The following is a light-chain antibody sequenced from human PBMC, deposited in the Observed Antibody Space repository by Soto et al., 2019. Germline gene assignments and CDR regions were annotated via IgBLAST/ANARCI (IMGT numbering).Light chain of an antibody. J-gene: IGKJ1*01. CDR3: QQYKSRRT. Sequence: DFQMTQSPSSLSASVGDRVTITCQARRPIGSHLNWYKQKPGKAPKLLIYDASTLQSGVPSRFSGSGSGTEFTLPITSLNPDDFATYYCQQYKSRRTFCQRTKVDIK. CDR2: DAS. CDR1: RPIGSH. V-gene: IGKV1-39*01.